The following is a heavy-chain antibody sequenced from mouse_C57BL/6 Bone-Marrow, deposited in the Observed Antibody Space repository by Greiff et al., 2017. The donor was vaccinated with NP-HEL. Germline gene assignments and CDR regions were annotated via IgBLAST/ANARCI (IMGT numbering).Heavy chain of an antibody. CDR1: GYTFTSYW. CDR3: ARGDLAFDY. D-gene: IGHD3-3*01. J-gene: IGHJ2*01. Sequence: QVQLQQPGAELVMPGASVKLSCKASGYTFTSYWMHWVKQRPGQGLEWIGEIDPSDSYTNYNQQFKGKSTLTVDKSSSTAYMQLSSLTSEDSAVYYCARGDLAFDYWGQGTTLTVSS. V-gene: IGHV1-69*01. CDR2: IDPSDSYT.